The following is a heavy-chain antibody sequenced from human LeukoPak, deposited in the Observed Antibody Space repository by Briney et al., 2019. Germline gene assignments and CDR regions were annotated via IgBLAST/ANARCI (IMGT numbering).Heavy chain of an antibody. D-gene: IGHD3-22*01. V-gene: IGHV4-61*05. CDR3: ARRAFSSGYYYFDY. J-gene: IGHJ4*02. CDR2: IYYSGST. Sequence: SETLSLTCTVSGGSISSSSAYWGWIRQPPGKGLEWIGYIYYSGSTNYNPSLKSRVTISVDTSKNQFSLKLSSVTAADTAVYYCARRAFSSGYYYFDYWGQGTLVTVSS. CDR1: GGSISSSSAY.